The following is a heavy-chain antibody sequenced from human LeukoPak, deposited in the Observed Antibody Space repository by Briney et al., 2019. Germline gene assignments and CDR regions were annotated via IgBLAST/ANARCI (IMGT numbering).Heavy chain of an antibody. CDR2: IYYSGST. Sequence: SETLSLTCTVSGGSISSYYWSWIRQPPGKGLEWIGYIYYSGSTNYNPSLKSRVTISVDTSKNQFSLKLSSVTAADTAVYYCARGDYGDYGGPYYYYYGMDVWGQGTTVTVSS. CDR3: ARGDYGDYGGPYYYYYGMDV. V-gene: IGHV4-59*01. D-gene: IGHD4-17*01. CDR1: GGSISSYY. J-gene: IGHJ6*02.